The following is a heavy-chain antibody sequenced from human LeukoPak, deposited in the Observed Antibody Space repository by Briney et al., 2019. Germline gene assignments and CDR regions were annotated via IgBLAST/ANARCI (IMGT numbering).Heavy chain of an antibody. Sequence: GGTLRLSCAASGFTFSSYGMSWVRQAPGKGLEWVSGISGSGASTYYADSVKGRFTISRDNSKNTLYLQMNSLRAEDTAVYYCAKSRSGSPHSFDYWGQGTLVTVSS. V-gene: IGHV3-23*01. CDR1: GFTFSSYG. CDR2: ISGSGAST. J-gene: IGHJ4*02. D-gene: IGHD1-26*01. CDR3: AKSRSGSPHSFDY.